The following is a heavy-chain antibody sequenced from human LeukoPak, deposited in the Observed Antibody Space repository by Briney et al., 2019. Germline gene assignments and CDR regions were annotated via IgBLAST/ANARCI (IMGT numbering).Heavy chain of an antibody. CDR2: IYHSGST. CDR3: ARLTTPFDY. J-gene: IGHJ4*02. Sequence: SETLSLTCAVSGYPISSGYYWGWIRQPPGKGLEWIGSIYHSGSTYYNPSLKSRVTISVDTSKNQFSLKLSSVTAADTAVYYCARLTTPFDYWGQGTLVTVSS. CDR1: GYPISSGYY. V-gene: IGHV4-38-2*01. D-gene: IGHD4/OR15-4a*01.